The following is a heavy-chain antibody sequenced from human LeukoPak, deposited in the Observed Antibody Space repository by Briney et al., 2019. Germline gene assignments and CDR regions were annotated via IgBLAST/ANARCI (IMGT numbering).Heavy chain of an antibody. J-gene: IGHJ4*02. CDR3: ARVGGRDDY. V-gene: IGHV4-59*01. Sequence: SETLSLTCTVSGGSISSYYWRWIRQPPGKGLEWIGYIYYSGSTNYNPSLKSRVTISVDTSKNQFSLKLSPVTAADTAVYYCARVGGRDDYWGQGTLVTVSS. CDR2: IYYSGST. D-gene: IGHD6-25*01. CDR1: GGSISSYY.